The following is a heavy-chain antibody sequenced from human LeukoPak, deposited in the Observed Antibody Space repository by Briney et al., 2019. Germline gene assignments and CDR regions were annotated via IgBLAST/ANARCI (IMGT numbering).Heavy chain of an antibody. CDR3: AKPAGKSGWFGH. CDR1: GFAFSSYA. CDR2: ISGSGGST. V-gene: IGHV3-23*01. D-gene: IGHD1-26*01. J-gene: IGHJ5*02. Sequence: GGSPRLSCAASGFAFSSYAMSWVRQAPGKGLEWVSAISGSGGSTYYADSVKGRFTISRDNSKNTLYLQMNSLRAEDTAVYYCAKPAGKSGWFGHWGQGTLVTVSS.